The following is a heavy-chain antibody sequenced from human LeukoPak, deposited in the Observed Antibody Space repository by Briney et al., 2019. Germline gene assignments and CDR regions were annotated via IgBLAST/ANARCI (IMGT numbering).Heavy chain of an antibody. CDR1: GGSISSGGYY. J-gene: IGHJ6*02. CDR2: IYHSGTT. CDR3: ARTIIIPRYYGFDV. Sequence: PSETLSLTCTVSGGSISSGGYYWSWIRQPPGKGLEWIGYIYHSGTTTYNPSLNGRVTMSVDTSKNLLSLTLTSVTAADTAVYYCARTIIIPRYYGFDVWGQGTTVTVSS. V-gene: IGHV4-30-2*05. D-gene: IGHD3-10*01.